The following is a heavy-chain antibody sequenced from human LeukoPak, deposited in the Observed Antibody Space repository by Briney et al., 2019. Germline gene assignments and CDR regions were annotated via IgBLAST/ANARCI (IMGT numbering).Heavy chain of an antibody. CDR3: ARHHLWEHRPRRTVDP. CDR2: ICYSGNT. CDR1: GGTITSSSYC. D-gene: IGHD1-26*01. J-gene: IGHJ5*02. Sequence: SGTLSHTCTVSGGTITSSSYCWGWIRQPTGKGLEWIGTICYSGNTYYNPSLKSSVTLSAETSKNQFSLNLYSVTAADTAVYYCARHHLWEHRPRRTVDPCCWGTLVIVSS. V-gene: IGHV4-39*01.